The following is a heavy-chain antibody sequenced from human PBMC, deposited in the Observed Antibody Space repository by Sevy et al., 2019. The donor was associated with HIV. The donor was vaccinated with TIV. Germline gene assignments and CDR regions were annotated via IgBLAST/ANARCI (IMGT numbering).Heavy chain of an antibody. D-gene: IGHD6-13*01. V-gene: IGHV3-74*01. CDR3: ASHSPYSSSRVGYYYYGMDV. J-gene: IGHJ6*02. Sequence: GGSLRLSCAASGFTFSSYWMHWVRQAPGKGLVWVSRINSDGSSTSYADSVKGRFTISRDNAKNTLYLQMNSLRAEDTAVYYCASHSPYSSSRVGYYYYGMDVWGQGTTVTVSS. CDR2: INSDGSST. CDR1: GFTFSSYW.